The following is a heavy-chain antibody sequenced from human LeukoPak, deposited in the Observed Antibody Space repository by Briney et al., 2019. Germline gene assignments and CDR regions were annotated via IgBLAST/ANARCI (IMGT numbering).Heavy chain of an antibody. V-gene: IGHV7-4-1*02. CDR1: GYTFTTYA. J-gene: IGHJ4*02. CDR2: INTNTGNP. CDR3: GRDPKLGIRGYTYGYIDF. D-gene: IGHD5-18*01. Sequence: ASVKVSCKTSGYTFTTYAISWVRQAPGQGLEWMAWINTNTGNPTYAQGFFTGRYVFSLDTSVNTAYLQITGLKADDTAVYYCGRDPKLGIRGYTYGYIDFWGQGTLVTVAS.